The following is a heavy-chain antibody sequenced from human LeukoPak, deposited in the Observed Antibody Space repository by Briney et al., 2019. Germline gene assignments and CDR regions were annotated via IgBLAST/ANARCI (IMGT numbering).Heavy chain of an antibody. J-gene: IGHJ4*02. CDR2: IIPIFGTA. D-gene: IGHD3-3*01. V-gene: IGHV1-69*05. CDR1: GGTFSGYA. CDR3: ARVLGDFWSGYYKGPLGY. Sequence: SVKVSCKASGGTFSGYAISWVRQAPRQGLEWMGGIIPIFGTANYAQKFQGRVTITTDESTSTAYMELSSLRSEDTAVYYCARVLGDFWSGYYKGPLGYWGQGTLVTVSS.